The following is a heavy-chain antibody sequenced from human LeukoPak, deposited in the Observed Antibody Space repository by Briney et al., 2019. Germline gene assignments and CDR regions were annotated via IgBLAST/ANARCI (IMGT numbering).Heavy chain of an antibody. CDR2: INTNTGNP. CDR1: GYIFTSYA. V-gene: IGHV7-4-1*02. D-gene: IGHD4-11*01. CDR3: ATDYNTNFDF. J-gene: IGHJ4*02. Sequence: ASVTVSCKASGYIFTSYAMNWVRQAPGQGLEWMGWINTNTGNPTYAQGFTGRFVFSLDTSVSTAYLQINSLKAEDSAVYYCATDYNTNFDFWGQGTLVTVSS.